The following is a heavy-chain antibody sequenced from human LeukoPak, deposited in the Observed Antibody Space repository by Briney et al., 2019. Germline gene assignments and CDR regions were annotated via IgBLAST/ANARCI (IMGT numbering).Heavy chain of an antibody. CDR1: GGSISSNY. D-gene: IGHD3-10*01. CDR3: ARGYGSGSYRSYYYYMDV. J-gene: IGHJ6*03. Sequence: SETLSLTCTVSGGSISSNYWSWIRQPAGKGLEWIGRIYTSGHTNHNPSLKSRVTMSVDTSKKQFSLRLSSVTAADTAVYYCARGYGSGSYRSYYYYMDVWGKGTTVTVSS. CDR2: IYTSGHT. V-gene: IGHV4-4*07.